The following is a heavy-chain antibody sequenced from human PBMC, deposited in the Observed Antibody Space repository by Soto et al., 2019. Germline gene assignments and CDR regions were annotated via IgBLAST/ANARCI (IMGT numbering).Heavy chain of an antibody. CDR2: INAGNGNT. Sequence: ASVKVSCKASGYTFTSYAMHWVRQAPGQRLEWMGWINAGNGNTKYSQKFQGRVTITRDTSTSTVYMELSSLRSEDTAVYYCARDRITMIVGPLQLEYCGQGTLVPVSS. CDR3: ARDRITMIVGPLQLEY. D-gene: IGHD3-22*01. V-gene: IGHV1-3*01. CDR1: GYTFTSYA. J-gene: IGHJ4*02.